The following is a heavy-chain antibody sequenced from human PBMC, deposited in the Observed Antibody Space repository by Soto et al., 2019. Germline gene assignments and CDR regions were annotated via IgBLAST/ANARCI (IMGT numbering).Heavy chain of an antibody. D-gene: IGHD2-8*01. Sequence: GGSLRLSCAASGFTFSTYAMSWVRQAPGKGLEWVSAISGSGGSTYYADSVKGRFTISRDNSKNTLYLQMNSLRAEDTAVYYCAKGSYCTNGICYNYWGQGTLVTVSS. CDR1: GFTFSTYA. J-gene: IGHJ4*02. CDR2: ISGSGGST. CDR3: AKGSYCTNGICYNY. V-gene: IGHV3-23*01.